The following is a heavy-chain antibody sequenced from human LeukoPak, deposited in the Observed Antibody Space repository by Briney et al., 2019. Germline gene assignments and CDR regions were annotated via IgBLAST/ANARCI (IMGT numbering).Heavy chain of an antibody. D-gene: IGHD1-26*01. CDR2: INSDGSTT. CDR3: AREHRIVGAANFGY. CDR1: GFTFSGLW. V-gene: IGHV3-74*01. Sequence: PGGSLRLSCAASGFTFSGLWMHWVRQAPGKGLVWVARINSDGSTTNYADSVKGRFTISRDNAKNSLYLQMNSLRAEDTAVYYCAREHRIVGAANFGYWGQGTLVTVSS. J-gene: IGHJ4*02.